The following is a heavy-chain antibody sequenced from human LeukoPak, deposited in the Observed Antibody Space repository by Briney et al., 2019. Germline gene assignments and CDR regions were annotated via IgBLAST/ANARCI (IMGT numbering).Heavy chain of an antibody. Sequence: PSETLSLTCTVSGGSISSGGYYWSWIRQHPGKCLEWIGYIYYSGSTYYNPSLKSRVTISVDTSKNQFSLKLSSVTAADTAVYYCAVGYSSSWYGYWGQGTLVTVSS. CDR1: GGSISSGGYY. J-gene: IGHJ4*02. CDR3: AVGYSSSWYGY. V-gene: IGHV4-31*03. D-gene: IGHD6-13*01. CDR2: IYYSGST.